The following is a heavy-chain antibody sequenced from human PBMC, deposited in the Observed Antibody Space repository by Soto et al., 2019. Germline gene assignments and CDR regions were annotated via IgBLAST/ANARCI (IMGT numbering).Heavy chain of an antibody. D-gene: IGHD3-9*01. CDR1: GFTFSSYA. CDR2: ISGSGYTT. J-gene: IGHJ4*02. CDR3: AKDPILTGLFSFDY. Sequence: GGSLRLSCAASGFTFSSYAMSWVRQAPGKGLEWVSLISGSGYTTHYADSVKGRFTISRDNSKSTLYLQMNSLRAEDTAVYYCAKDPILTGLFSFDYWGQGTLVTVSS. V-gene: IGHV3-23*01.